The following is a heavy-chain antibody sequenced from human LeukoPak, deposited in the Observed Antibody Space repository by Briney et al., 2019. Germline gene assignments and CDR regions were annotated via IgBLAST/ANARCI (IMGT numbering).Heavy chain of an antibody. D-gene: IGHD1-7*01. CDR2: INHSGST. Sequence: SETLSLTCAVYGGSYSGYYWSWIRQRPGKGLEWIGEINHSGSTNYNPSLKSRVTISVDTSKNQFSLKLSSVTAADTAVYYCARKQNYYFDYWGQGTLVAVSS. J-gene: IGHJ4*02. CDR3: ARKQNYYFDY. V-gene: IGHV4-34*01. CDR1: GGSYSGYY.